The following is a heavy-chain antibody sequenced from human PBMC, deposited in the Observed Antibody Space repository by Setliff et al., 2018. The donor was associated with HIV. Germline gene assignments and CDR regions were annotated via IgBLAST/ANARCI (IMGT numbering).Heavy chain of an antibody. J-gene: IGHJ6*03. V-gene: IGHV4-34*01. Sequence: PSETLSLTCAVYGGSFSGYCWSWIRQPPGKGLEWIGEINHSGRTKYNPSLKSRVTTSVDTSKNQFSLRLSSVTAADTAVYYCVRVSCSSWYSIPRNYYYSMDVWG. D-gene: IGHD6-13*01. CDR3: VRVSCSSWYSIPRNYYYSMDV. CDR1: GGSFSGYC. CDR2: INHSGRT.